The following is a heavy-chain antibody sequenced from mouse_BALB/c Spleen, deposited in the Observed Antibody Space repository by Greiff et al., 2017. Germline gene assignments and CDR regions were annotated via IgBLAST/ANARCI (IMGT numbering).Heavy chain of an antibody. V-gene: IGHV3-8*02. D-gene: IGHD5-1*01. J-gene: IGHJ3*01. CDR1: GDSITSGY. CDR3: ARYREYGAWFAY. CDR2: ISYSGST. Sequence: EVKLMESGPSLVKPSQTLSLTCSVTGDSITSGYWNWIRKFPGNKLEYMGYISYSGSTYYNPSLKSRISITRDTSKNQYYLQLNSVTTEDTATYYCARYREYGAWFAYWGQGTLVTVSA.